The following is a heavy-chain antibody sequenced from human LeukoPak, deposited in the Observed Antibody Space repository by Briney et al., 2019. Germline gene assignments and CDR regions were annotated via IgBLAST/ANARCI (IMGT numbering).Heavy chain of an antibody. J-gene: IGHJ4*02. Sequence: PPETLSLTCAVYGGSFSGYYWSWIRQPPGKGLEWIGEINHSGSTNYNPSLKSRVTISVDTSKNQFSLKLSSVTAADTAVYYCARERYGDYVPFDYWGQGTLVTVSS. D-gene: IGHD4-17*01. V-gene: IGHV4-34*01. CDR2: INHSGST. CDR3: ARERYGDYVPFDY. CDR1: GGSFSGYY.